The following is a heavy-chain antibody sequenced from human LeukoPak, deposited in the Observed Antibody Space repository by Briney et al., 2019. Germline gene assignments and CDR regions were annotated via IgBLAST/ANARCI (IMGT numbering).Heavy chain of an antibody. J-gene: IGHJ4*02. D-gene: IGHD3-22*01. V-gene: IGHV4-59*12. CDR3: ANEYYYDTSGYYSLAY. CDR1: GGSISSYY. CDR2: IYYSGST. Sequence: SETLSPTCTVSGGSISSYYWSWIRQPPGKGLEWIGDIYYSGSTNYNPSLKSRVTISVDTSKNLVSLKLSSVTAADTAVYYCANEYYYDTSGYYSLAYWGQGTLVTVSS.